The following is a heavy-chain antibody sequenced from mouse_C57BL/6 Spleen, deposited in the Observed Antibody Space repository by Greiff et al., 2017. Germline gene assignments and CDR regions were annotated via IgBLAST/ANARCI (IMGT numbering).Heavy chain of an antibody. CDR2: IYPGDGDS. Sequence: VKLVESGAELVKPGASVKISCKASGYAFSSYWMNWVKQRPGKGLEWIGQIYPGDGDSNYNGKFKGKATLTAAKSSSTAYMQLSSLTSEDSAVYFCARRDGNYLDYWGQGTTLTVSS. CDR1: GYAFSSYW. J-gene: IGHJ2*01. V-gene: IGHV1-80*01. CDR3: ARRDGNYLDY. D-gene: IGHD2-1*01.